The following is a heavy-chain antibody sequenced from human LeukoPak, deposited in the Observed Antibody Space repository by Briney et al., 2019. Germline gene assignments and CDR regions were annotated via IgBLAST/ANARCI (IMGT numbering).Heavy chain of an antibody. CDR1: GFSFSNYG. J-gene: IGHJ4*01. CDR2: INTRADET. CDR3: ERDPSDYEWQRGWYRDF. V-gene: IGHV3-23*01. D-gene: IGHD6-19*01. Sequence: GRSLTLSCAASGFSFSNYGMSWFRQAPGKWLEWVSTINTRADETHYADSVRGRFTMFRDNSKSTLALHMSNLRVEDTAVYYCERDPSDYEWQRGWYRDFWGRGSQVTVSS.